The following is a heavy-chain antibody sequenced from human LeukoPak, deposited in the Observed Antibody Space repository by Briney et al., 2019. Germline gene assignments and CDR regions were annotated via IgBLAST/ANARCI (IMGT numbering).Heavy chain of an antibody. Sequence: GRSLRLSCAASGFSFSAYAMDWVRQAPGKGLEHVSGSSTTEVPAHYADSVKGRFTISRDNSKNTLFLQMSSLRAEDTAVYYCVKALGDSLYYGMDVWGQGTTVIVSS. CDR3: VKALGDSLYYGMDV. CDR1: GFSFSAYA. CDR2: SSTTEVPA. V-gene: IGHV3-64D*09. D-gene: IGHD2-21*02. J-gene: IGHJ6*02.